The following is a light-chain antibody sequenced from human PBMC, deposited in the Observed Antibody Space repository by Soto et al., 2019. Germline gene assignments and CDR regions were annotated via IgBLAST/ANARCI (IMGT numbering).Light chain of an antibody. J-gene: IGKJ2*02. Sequence: DIQMTQSPSTLSASVGDRVTITCRASQSISSWLAWYQQKPGKAPKLLIYKASSLESRVPSRFSGSGSGTEFTLTISSLQPDDFATYYCQQYNSYPCTFGQGTKLEIK. CDR1: QSISSW. CDR2: KAS. CDR3: QQYNSYPCT. V-gene: IGKV1-5*03.